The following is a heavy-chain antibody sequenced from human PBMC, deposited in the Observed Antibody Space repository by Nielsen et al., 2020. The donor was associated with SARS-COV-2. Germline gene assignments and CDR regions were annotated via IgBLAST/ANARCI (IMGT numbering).Heavy chain of an antibody. CDR1: GGSISSYY. D-gene: IGHD5-12*01. CDR2: IYYSGST. V-gene: IGHV4-39*07. Sequence: SETLSLTCTVSGGSISSYYWGWIRQPPGKGLEWIGTIYYSGSTYYNPSLKSRVTISVDKSKNQFSLKLSSVTAADTAVYYCARPRGYSGYDPFDYWGQGTLVTVSS. CDR3: ARPRGYSGYDPFDY. J-gene: IGHJ4*02.